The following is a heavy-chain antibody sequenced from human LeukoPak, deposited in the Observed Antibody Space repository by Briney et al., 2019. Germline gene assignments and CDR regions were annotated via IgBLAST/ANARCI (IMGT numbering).Heavy chain of an antibody. CDR1: GGSFSGYH. CDR3: ARENYYGSGTFYSHHGMDV. CDR2: INHYEST. V-gene: IGHV4-34*01. Sequence: SETLSPTCAVYGGSFSGYHWSWIRQPPGKGLEWIGEINHYESTNYNPSLKSRATISVGTSKNQFSLKLSSVTAADTAVYYCARENYYGSGTFYSHHGMDVWGQGTTVTVSS. D-gene: IGHD3-10*01. J-gene: IGHJ6*02.